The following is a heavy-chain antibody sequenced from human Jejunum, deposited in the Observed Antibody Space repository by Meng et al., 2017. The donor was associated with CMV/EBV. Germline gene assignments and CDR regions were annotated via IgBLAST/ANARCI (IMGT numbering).Heavy chain of an antibody. CDR1: GGSISSYY. Sequence: GGSISSYYWSWSRQPPGKGLEWIGYIYYSGSTNYNPSLKSRVTISVDTSKNQFSLKLSSVTAADTAVYYCARTLLWFGASYYFDYWGQGTRVTVSS. V-gene: IGHV4-59*01. CDR2: IYYSGST. J-gene: IGHJ4*02. D-gene: IGHD3-10*01. CDR3: ARTLLWFGASYYFDY.